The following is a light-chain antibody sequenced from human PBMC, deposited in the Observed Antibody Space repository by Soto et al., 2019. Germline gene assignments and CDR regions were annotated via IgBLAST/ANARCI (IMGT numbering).Light chain of an antibody. CDR1: SSDVGGYNY. V-gene: IGLV2-8*01. CDR2: DVT. J-gene: IGLJ2*01. Sequence: QYVLTQPPSASGSPGQSVTISCTGTSSDVGGYNYVSWYQQHPGKAPKLMIYDVTKRPSGVPDRFSGSKSGNTASLTVSGLQAEDEADYYCSSHAGTSVIFGGGTKLTVL. CDR3: SSHAGTSVI.